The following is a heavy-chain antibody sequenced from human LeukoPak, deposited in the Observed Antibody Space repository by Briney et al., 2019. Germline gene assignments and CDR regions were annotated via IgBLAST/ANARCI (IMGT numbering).Heavy chain of an antibody. CDR3: AREGVPRRGYDAFDI. CDR2: ISPDSGGT. D-gene: IGHD3-10*01. Sequence: ASVKVSCKASGYTFTGYYMRWVRQAPGQGLEWMGWISPDSGGTNYAQKFQGRVTMTRDTSISTTYMELSSLTSDDTAVYYCAREGVPRRGYDAFDIWGQGTMVTVSS. CDR1: GYTFTGYY. J-gene: IGHJ3*02. V-gene: IGHV1-2*02.